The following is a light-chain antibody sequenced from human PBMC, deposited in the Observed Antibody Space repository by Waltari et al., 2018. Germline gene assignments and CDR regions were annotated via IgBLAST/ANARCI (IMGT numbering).Light chain of an antibody. CDR2: LGS. V-gene: IGKV2-28*01. J-gene: IGKJ5*01. Sequence: DIVMTQSPLSLPVTPGEPASISCRSSQSLLHRNGYNYLDWYLQKPGQSPQILIYLGSNRAAGVPDRFSGSGSGTDFTLKISRVEAEDAGVYYCMEALQSVTFGQGTRLEIK. CDR3: MEALQSVT. CDR1: QSLLHRNGYNY.